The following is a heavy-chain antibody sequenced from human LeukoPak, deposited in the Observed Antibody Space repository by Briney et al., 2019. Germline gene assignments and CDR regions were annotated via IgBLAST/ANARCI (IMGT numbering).Heavy chain of an antibody. V-gene: IGHV1-24*01. D-gene: IGHD1-26*01. CDR3: ATDASYSGSYLDY. Sequence: ASVKVSCKVSGYTLTELSMHWVRQDPGKGLEWMGGFDPEDGETIYAQKFQGRVTMTEDTSTDTAYMELSSLRSEDTAVYYCATDASYSGSYLDYWGQGTLVTVSS. CDR1: GYTLTELS. J-gene: IGHJ4*02. CDR2: FDPEDGET.